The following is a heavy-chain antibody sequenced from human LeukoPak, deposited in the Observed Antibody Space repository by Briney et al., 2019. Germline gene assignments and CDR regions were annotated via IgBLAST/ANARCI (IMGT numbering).Heavy chain of an antibody. Sequence: SETLSLTCTVSGGSVSSNSYHWSWIRQAPGKGLEWIGHSGNSDYKPSLKSRITMSTDTSNNRFSLNLVSVPAADTAVYYCATYYVGAGGRGHWGPGTLVTVSS. CDR3: ATYYVGAGGRGH. CDR2: HSGNS. CDR1: GGSVSSNSYH. V-gene: IGHV4-61*03. D-gene: IGHD3-16*01. J-gene: IGHJ4*02.